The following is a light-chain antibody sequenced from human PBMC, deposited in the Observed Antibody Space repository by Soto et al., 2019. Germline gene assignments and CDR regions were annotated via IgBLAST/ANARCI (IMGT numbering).Light chain of an antibody. CDR1: QGISSY. CDR3: QKCHSAPFT. J-gene: IGKJ3*01. Sequence: DIQMTQSPSSLSASVGDRVTSTCRASQGISSYLAWYQQKPGKVPKLLIYSASTLQSGVPSRFSGSGSGTDFTLTISSLQPEDVATYYCQKCHSAPFTFGPGTKVDIK. V-gene: IGKV1-27*01. CDR2: SAS.